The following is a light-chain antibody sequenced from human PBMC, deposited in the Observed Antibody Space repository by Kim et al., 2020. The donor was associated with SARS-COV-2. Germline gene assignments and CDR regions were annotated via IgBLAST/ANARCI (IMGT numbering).Light chain of an antibody. J-gene: IGKJ1*01. CDR3: QQYNTYPWT. V-gene: IGKV1-5*01. Sequence: DIQTTQSPSTLSASVGDRVTITCRASQSISSWLAWYQQKPGKPLNLLIYDASSLASGVPSRFSGTGSGTEFTLTISSLQPDDFATYYCQQYNTYPWTFGQVTKVDIK. CDR2: DAS. CDR1: QSISSW.